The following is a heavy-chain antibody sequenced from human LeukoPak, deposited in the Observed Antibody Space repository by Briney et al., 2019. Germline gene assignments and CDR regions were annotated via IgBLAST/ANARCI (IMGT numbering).Heavy chain of an antibody. V-gene: IGHV1-2*02. CDR1: GYTFTGYY. Sequence: ASVKVSCKASGYTFTGYYMHWVRQAPGQGLEWMGWINPNSGGTNYAQKFQGRVTMTRDTSISTAYMELSGLRSDDTAVYYCARVHGGDYYYDSSGYYYVDPWGQGTLVTVSS. CDR2: INPNSGGT. J-gene: IGHJ5*02. D-gene: IGHD3-22*01. CDR3: ARVHGGDYYYDSSGYYYVDP.